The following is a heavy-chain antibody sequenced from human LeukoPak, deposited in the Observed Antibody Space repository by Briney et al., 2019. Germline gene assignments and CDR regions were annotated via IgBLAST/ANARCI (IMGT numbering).Heavy chain of an antibody. Sequence: SETLSFTCTGSGFSISSYYWSWLGQPPGKELEGIGNVYYSRSTNYNPSLKSRVTISVDTSKNQFSLKLSSETAADTAVYYCARAFTLTTLGAFDIWAKGQWSPSLQ. J-gene: IGHJ3*02. CDR1: GFSISSYY. CDR2: VYYSRST. V-gene: IGHV4-59*01. CDR3: ARAFTLTTLGAFDI. D-gene: IGHD4-23*01.